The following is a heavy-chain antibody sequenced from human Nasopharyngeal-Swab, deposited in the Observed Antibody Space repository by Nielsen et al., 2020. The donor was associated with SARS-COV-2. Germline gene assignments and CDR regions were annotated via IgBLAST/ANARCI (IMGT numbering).Heavy chain of an antibody. CDR1: GFTFDDYA. CDR3: AREDCDTHYVYFQH. J-gene: IGHJ1*01. Sequence: GGSLRLSCAASGFTFDDYAMHWVRQAPGKGLEWVSGISWNSGSIGYADSVKGRFTISRDNSENTLYLQMKSLRAEDTAVYYCAREDCDTHYVYFQHWGQGTQVTVSS. CDR2: ISWNSGSI. D-gene: IGHD2-21*01. V-gene: IGHV3-9*01.